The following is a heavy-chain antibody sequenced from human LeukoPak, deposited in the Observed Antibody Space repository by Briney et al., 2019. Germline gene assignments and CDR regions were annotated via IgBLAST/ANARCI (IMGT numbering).Heavy chain of an antibody. CDR3: ARSDIVVVVAATQGAFDY. CDR2: ISHSGST. D-gene: IGHD2-15*01. CDR1: GGSLSGYY. V-gene: IGHV4-34*01. J-gene: IGHJ4*02. Sequence: SETLSLTCAVYGGSLSGYYWRWIRQPPSKGLEWIGEISHSGSTNYNPSLKSRVTISVDTSKNQFSLKLSSVTAADTAVYYCARSDIVVVVAATQGAFDYWGQGTLVTVSS.